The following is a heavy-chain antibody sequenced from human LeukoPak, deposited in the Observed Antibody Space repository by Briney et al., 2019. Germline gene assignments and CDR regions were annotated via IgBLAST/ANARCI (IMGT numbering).Heavy chain of an antibody. Sequence: GGSLRLSCAASGFTFSSYAMSWVRQAPGKGLEWVSAISGSGGSTYYADSVKGRFTISRDNSKNTLYLQMNSLRAEDTAVYYCTRDPQSNWGHAFDIWGQGTMVTVSS. V-gene: IGHV3-23*01. CDR1: GFTFSSYA. J-gene: IGHJ3*02. CDR3: TRDPQSNWGHAFDI. CDR2: ISGSGGST. D-gene: IGHD7-27*01.